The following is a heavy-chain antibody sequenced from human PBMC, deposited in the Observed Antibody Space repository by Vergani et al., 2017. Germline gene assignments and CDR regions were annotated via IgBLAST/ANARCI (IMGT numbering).Heavy chain of an antibody. V-gene: IGHV3-15*01. CDR1: GFTFSNAW. J-gene: IGHJ4*02. D-gene: IGHD1-26*01. CDR2: IKSKTDGGTT. CDR3: AKESLVGATPYDY. Sequence: EVQLVESGGGLVKPGGSLRLSCAASGFTFSNAWMSWVRQAPGKGLEWVGRIKSKTDGGTTDYAAPVKGRFTISRDDSKNTLYLQMNSLRAEDTAVYYCAKESLVGATPYDYWGQGTLVTVSS.